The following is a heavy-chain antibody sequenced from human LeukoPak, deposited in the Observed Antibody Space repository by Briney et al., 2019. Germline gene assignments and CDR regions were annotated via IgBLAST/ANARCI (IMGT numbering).Heavy chain of an antibody. CDR2: ISYSGGST. CDR1: GFTFSSYA. D-gene: IGHD6-13*01. Sequence: PGGSLRLSCAASGFTFSSYAMAWVRQAPGKGLEWVSTISYSGGSTYYADSVKGRFTISKDNSKNTLYLQMNNLRAEDTAVYYCAKDWALRAAGSFDYWGQGTLVTVSS. CDR3: AKDWALRAAGSFDY. V-gene: IGHV3-23*01. J-gene: IGHJ4*02.